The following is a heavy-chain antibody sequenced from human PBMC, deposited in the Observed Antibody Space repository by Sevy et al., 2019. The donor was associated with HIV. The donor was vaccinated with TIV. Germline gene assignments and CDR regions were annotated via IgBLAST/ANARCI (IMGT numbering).Heavy chain of an antibody. Sequence: GGSLRLSCVASGFTFSIYSMNWVRQAPGKGLEWVSSISSSSNFIYYADSVKGRFIISRDNAKNLLYLQMSSLRAEDTAVYYCPRDRDGSGSSGGYGMDVWGQGTTVTVSS. J-gene: IGHJ6*02. CDR2: ISSSSNFI. CDR3: PRDRDGSGSSGGYGMDV. CDR1: GFTFSIYS. V-gene: IGHV3-21*01. D-gene: IGHD3-10*01.